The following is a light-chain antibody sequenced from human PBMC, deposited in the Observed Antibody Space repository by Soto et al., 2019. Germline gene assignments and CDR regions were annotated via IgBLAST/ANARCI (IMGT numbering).Light chain of an antibody. Sequence: EIVLTQSPGTLSLSSGERATLSCRASQTVSNNYLAWYRQKPGQAPTLLIYGASSSALAIPDRVSGSGSGTSFTLTISTLEPEDFAVCHCHQHGIPWWTFGQGTRVQIK. CDR2: GAS. J-gene: IGKJ1*01. CDR3: HQHGIPWWT. CDR1: QTVSNNY. V-gene: IGKV3-20*01.